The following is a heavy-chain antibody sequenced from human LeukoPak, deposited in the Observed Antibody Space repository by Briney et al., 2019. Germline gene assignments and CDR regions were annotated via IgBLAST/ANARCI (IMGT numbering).Heavy chain of an antibody. CDR1: GFTFSTYG. CDR3: AELGITMIGGV. V-gene: IGHV3-23*01. Sequence: GGSLRLSCAASGFTFSTYGMSWVRQAPGKGLQWASTIPSGGGTYYADSVKGRFTISRDNAKNSLYLQMNSLRAEDTAVYYCAELGITMIGGVWGKGTTVTISS. D-gene: IGHD3-10*02. CDR2: IPSGGGT. J-gene: IGHJ6*04.